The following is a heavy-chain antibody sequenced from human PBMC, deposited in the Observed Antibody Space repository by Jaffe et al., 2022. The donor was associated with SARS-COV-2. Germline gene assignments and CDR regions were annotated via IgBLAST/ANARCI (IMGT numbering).Heavy chain of an antibody. D-gene: IGHD2-2*02. CDR1: GFTFSSYS. CDR2: ISSSSSYI. Sequence: EVQLVESGGGLVKPGGSLRLSCAASGFTFSSYSMNWVRQAPGKGLEWVSSISSSSSYIYYADSVKGRFTISRDNAKNSLYLQMNSLRAEDTAVYYCARGGYCSSTSCYRSMAVVAATPDYWGQGTLVTVSS. CDR3: ARGGYCSSTSCYRSMAVVAATPDY. V-gene: IGHV3-21*01. J-gene: IGHJ4*02.